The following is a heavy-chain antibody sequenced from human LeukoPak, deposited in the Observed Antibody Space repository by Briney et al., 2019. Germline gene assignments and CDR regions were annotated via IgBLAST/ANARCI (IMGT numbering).Heavy chain of an antibody. CDR2: IDPIDSYT. CDR1: GYRFPSYW. J-gene: IGHJ4*02. Sequence: GESLKISCKASGYRFPSYWITWVRQMPGKGLEWMGGIDPIDSYTTYSPSFQGHVTISADKSIATVYLQWSSLKASDTAMYYCARGVRWLQLSYFDYWGQGTLVTVSS. CDR3: ARGVRWLQLSYFDY. V-gene: IGHV5-10-1*01. D-gene: IGHD5-24*01.